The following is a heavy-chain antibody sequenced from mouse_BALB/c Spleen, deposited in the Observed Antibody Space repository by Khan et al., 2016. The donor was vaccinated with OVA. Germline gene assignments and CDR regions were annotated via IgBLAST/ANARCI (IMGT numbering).Heavy chain of an antibody. J-gene: IGHJ2*01. CDR2: ISYSGVT. CDR1: GYSITSSYA. D-gene: IGHD1-1*01. Sequence: EVKVEESGPGLVKPSQSLSLTCTVTGYSITSSYAWNWIRQFPGNKLEWMGYISYSGVTSYTPSLKSRISITRDTSKNQFFLQLNSVTTEDTATYYCARGNYYGYYFDYWGQGTTLTVSS. V-gene: IGHV3-2*02. CDR3: ARGNYYGYYFDY.